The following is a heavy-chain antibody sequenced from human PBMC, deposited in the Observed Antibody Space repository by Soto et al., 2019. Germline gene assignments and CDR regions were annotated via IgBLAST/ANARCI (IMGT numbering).Heavy chain of an antibody. CDR3: AASRPLAALFDY. CDR2: IVVGSGNT. D-gene: IGHD6-6*01. Sequence: GPSLKAPCKASGSPFTTSAVLWVRQAPGKRLEWIGWIVVGSGNTNYAQKFQERVTITMDMATSAAYMELSSVYSEETAVYYCAASRPLAALFDYWGQGTLVTVSS. CDR1: GSPFTTSA. V-gene: IGHV1-58*01. J-gene: IGHJ4*02.